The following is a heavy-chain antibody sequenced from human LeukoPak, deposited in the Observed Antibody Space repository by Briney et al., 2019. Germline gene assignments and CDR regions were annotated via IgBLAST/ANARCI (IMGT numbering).Heavy chain of an antibody. D-gene: IGHD5-12*01. CDR3: ARESGSSDLDY. Sequence: PSETLSLTCTVSGGSISSYYWSWIRQPPGKGLEWIGFVYYTGTTNYNPSLKSRVTISVDTSKNQFSLKLRSVTAADTAVYYCARESGSSDLDYWGQGTLVTVSS. CDR2: VYYTGTT. J-gene: IGHJ4*02. CDR1: GGSISSYY. V-gene: IGHV4-59*01.